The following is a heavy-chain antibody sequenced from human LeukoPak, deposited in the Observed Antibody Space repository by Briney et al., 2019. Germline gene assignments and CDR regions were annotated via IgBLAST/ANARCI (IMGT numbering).Heavy chain of an antibody. J-gene: IGHJ3*02. Sequence: AGGSLRLSCAASGFTFSDYYMSWIRQAPGKGLEWVSYISSSGSTIYYADSVKGRFTISRDNAKNSLYLQMNSLRAEDTAVYYCAKANCGGDCYGDAFDIWGQGTMVTVSS. D-gene: IGHD2-21*02. V-gene: IGHV3-11*04. CDR3: AKANCGGDCYGDAFDI. CDR1: GFTFSDYY. CDR2: ISSSGSTI.